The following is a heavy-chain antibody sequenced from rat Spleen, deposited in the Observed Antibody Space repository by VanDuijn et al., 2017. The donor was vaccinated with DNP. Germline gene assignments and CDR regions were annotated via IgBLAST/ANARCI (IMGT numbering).Heavy chain of an antibody. CDR1: GFSLTNYH. J-gene: IGHJ3*01. CDR2: IQSGGSR. Sequence: QVQLKESGPGLVQPSQTLSLTCTVSGFSLTNYHVYWVRQSPGKGLEWMGRIQSGGSRDYNSALKSRLSISRDTSKSQVFLYMNSLQTEDTATYYCARDYYDGSYYGLRFAYWGQGTLVTVTS. V-gene: IGHV2-27*01. CDR3: ARDYYDGSYYGLRFAY. D-gene: IGHD1-12*02.